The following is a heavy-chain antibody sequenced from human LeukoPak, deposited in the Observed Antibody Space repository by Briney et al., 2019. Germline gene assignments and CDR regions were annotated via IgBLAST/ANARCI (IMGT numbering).Heavy chain of an antibody. V-gene: IGHV1-69*04. J-gene: IGHJ6*02. CDR1: GGTFSSYA. D-gene: IGHD6-19*01. Sequence: GASVKVSCKASGGTFSSYAISWVRQVPGQGLEWMGRIIPILGIANYAQKFQGRVTITADKSTSTAYMELSSLRSEDTAVYYCARDSEGAVAGSHYYYYYGMDVWGQGTTVTVSS. CDR3: ARDSEGAVAGSHYYYYYGMDV. CDR2: IIPILGIA.